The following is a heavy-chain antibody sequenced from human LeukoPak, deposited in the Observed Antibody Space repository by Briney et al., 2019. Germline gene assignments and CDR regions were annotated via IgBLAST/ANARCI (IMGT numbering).Heavy chain of an antibody. V-gene: IGHV5-51*01. J-gene: IGHJ5*02. D-gene: IGHD3-22*01. Sequence: PGESLKISCKGSGYSFSSYWIAWVRQMPGKGLEWMGIIYPGDSDTRYSPSFQGQVTISADKSISTAYLQWSSLKVSDTAMYYCARGSRGSGYYYNCLDPWGQGTLVTVSS. CDR3: ARGSRGSGYYYNCLDP. CDR1: GYSFSSYW. CDR2: IYPGDSDT.